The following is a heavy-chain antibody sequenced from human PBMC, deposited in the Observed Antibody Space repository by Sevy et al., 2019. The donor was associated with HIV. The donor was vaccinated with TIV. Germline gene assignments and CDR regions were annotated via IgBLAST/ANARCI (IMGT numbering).Heavy chain of an antibody. J-gene: IGHJ4*02. CDR3: AKGKGWFIFDY. V-gene: IGHV3-23*01. Sequence: GSLRLSCAASGFTFSSYAMSWVRQAPGKGLEWVSAIIGSGGSTYYADSVKGRFTISRVNSKNTLYLQMNSLRAEDTAVYYCAKGKGWFIFDYWGQGTLVTVSS. CDR1: GFTFSSYA. CDR2: IIGSGGST. D-gene: IGHD6-19*01.